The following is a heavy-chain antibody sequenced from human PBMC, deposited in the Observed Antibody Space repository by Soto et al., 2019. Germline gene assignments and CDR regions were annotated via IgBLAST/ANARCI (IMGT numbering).Heavy chain of an antibody. J-gene: IGHJ2*01. CDR1: GFTFSTYA. V-gene: IGHV3-23*01. CDR2: ISGSGDST. Sequence: EVELLESGGGLVQPGGSLRLSCAASGFTFSTYAMSWVRQAPGKGLEWVSAISGSGDSTYYADSVKGRFTISRDNSITTLFLQMNSLRADEETAIYYCAKVLRQPFWYFDLWGRGTLVTVSS. CDR3: AKVLRQPFWYFDL.